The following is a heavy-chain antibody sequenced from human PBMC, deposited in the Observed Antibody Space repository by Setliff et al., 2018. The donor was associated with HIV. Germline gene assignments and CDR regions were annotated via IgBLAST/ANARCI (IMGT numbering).Heavy chain of an antibody. CDR3: ARGPLFGNQYYPYHYMDV. J-gene: IGHJ6*03. CDR2: INTANGNT. V-gene: IGHV1-3*03. D-gene: IGHD3-3*01. CDR1: GYTFSTYG. Sequence: ASVKVSCKASGYTFSTYGIHWMRQAPGQRPEYMGWINTANGNTKYSQDLLGRVSITMDTSASTSYMELSSLRSQGMAVYYCARGPLFGNQYYPYHYMDVWGKGTTVTVSS.